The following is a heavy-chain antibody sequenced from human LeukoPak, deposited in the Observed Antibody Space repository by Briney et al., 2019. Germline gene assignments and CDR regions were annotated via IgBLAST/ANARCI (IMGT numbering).Heavy chain of an antibody. CDR3: ARVGYTDTWYSSPPFDY. Sequence: PGGSLRLSCAASGFTVRSTYMSWVRQAPGKGLEWVSIIYSGGSTYYADSVKGRFTISRDNSKNILFLQMNSLRAEDTALYYCARVGYTDTWYSSPPFDYWGQGTLVTVSS. CDR1: GFTVRSTY. CDR2: IYSGGST. D-gene: IGHD2-15*01. V-gene: IGHV3-66*01. J-gene: IGHJ4*02.